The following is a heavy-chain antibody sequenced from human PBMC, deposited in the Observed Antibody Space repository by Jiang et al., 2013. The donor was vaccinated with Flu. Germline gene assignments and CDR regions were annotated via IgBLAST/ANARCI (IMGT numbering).Heavy chain of an antibody. CDR1: GFTFSSYE. V-gene: IGHV3-48*03. CDR3: ARDRITIFGVVIRFDY. D-gene: IGHD3-3*01. Sequence: QLVESGGGLVQPGGSLRLSCAASGFTFSSYEMNWVRQAPGKGLEWVSYISSSGSTIYYADSVKGRFTISRDNAKNSLYLQMNSLRAEDTAVYYCARDRITIFGVVIRFDYWGQGTLVTVSS. CDR2: ISSSGSTI. J-gene: IGHJ4*02.